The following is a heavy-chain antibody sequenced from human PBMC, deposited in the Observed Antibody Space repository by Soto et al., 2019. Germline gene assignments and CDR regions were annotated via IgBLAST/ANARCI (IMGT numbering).Heavy chain of an antibody. CDR3: ASGIQLWLRRINNGYSG. CDR1: GGTFSTYA. J-gene: IGHJ4*02. V-gene: IGHV1-69*05. Sequence: QVQLVQSGAEVKKPESSVKVSCKAPGGTFSTYAISWVRQAPGQGLEWMGGIIPMFGTANYAQRFQDRVTPTXXESTNTVYMELSSLRSEDTAVYFCASGIQLWLRRINNGYSGWGQGTLVTVSS. CDR2: IIPMFGTA. D-gene: IGHD5-18*01.